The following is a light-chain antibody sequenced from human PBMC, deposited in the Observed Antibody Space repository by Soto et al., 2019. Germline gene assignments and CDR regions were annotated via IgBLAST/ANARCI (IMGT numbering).Light chain of an antibody. CDR1: QSVTVN. J-gene: IGKJ4*01. V-gene: IGKV3-11*01. CDR3: QQRANWPLT. Sequence: EILLTQSPSTLSLSPGEGVTLSCRASQSVTVNSLAWYQQKPGQAPRLLIYAASTRATGIPARFSGSGSGTDFALTISSLEPEDFAVYYCQQRANWPLTFGGGTKVDIK. CDR2: AAS.